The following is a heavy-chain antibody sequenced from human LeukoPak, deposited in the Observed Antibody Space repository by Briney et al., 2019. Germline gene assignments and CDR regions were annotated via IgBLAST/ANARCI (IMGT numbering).Heavy chain of an antibody. CDR2: IRYDGSNK. CDR1: GFTFSSYG. CDR3: AKVPGYYYYMDV. V-gene: IGHV3-30*02. Sequence: GGSLRLSCAASGFTFSSYGMHWVRQAPGKGLEWVAFIRYDGSNKYYADSVKGRFTISRDNSKNTLYLQMNSLRAEDTAVYYCAKVPGYYYYMDVWGKGTTVTISS. J-gene: IGHJ6*03.